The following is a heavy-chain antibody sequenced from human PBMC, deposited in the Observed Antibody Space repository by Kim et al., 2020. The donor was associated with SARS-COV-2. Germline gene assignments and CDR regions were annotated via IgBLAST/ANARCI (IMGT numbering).Heavy chain of an antibody. CDR3: ARVLRKPYGSGSPASVYYYYGMDV. J-gene: IGHJ6*02. CDR1: GGSISSGDYY. Sequence: SETLSLTCTVSGGSISSGDYYWSWIRQPPGKGLEWIGYIYYSGSTYYNPSLKSRVTISVDTSKNQFSLKLSSVTAADTAVYYCARVLRKPYGSGSPASVYYYYGMDVWGQGTTVTVSS. D-gene: IGHD3-10*01. V-gene: IGHV4-30-4*01. CDR2: IYYSGST.